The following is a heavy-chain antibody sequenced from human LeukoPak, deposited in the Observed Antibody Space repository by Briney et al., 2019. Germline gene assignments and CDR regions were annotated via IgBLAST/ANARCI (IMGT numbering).Heavy chain of an antibody. CDR3: AREATRWWDYYYYYMDV. CDR1: GFTFSSYS. CDR2: ISSSSSTI. Sequence: PGGSLRLSCAASGFTFSSYSMNRVRQAPGKGLEWVSYISSSSSTIYYADSVKGRFTISRDNAKNSLYLQMNSLRAEDTAVYYCAREATRWWDYYYYYMDVWGKGTTVTVSS. J-gene: IGHJ6*03. V-gene: IGHV3-48*01. D-gene: IGHD2-15*01.